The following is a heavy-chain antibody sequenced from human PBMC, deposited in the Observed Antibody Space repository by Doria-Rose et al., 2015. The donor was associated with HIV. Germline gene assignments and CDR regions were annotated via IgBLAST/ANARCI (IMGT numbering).Heavy chain of an antibody. CDR3: ARIKSSRWYHKYYFDF. Sequence: SGPVLVKPTETLTLTCTVSGVSLSSPGMGVSWIRQPPGKDLEWLANIFSDDERSYKTSLKSRSTISRGTSKSQVVLTMTDMDPVDTATYYCARIKSSRWYHKYYFDFWGQGTLVIVSA. J-gene: IGHJ4*02. D-gene: IGHD6-13*01. CDR2: IFSDDER. CDR1: GVSLSSPGMG. V-gene: IGHV2-26*01.